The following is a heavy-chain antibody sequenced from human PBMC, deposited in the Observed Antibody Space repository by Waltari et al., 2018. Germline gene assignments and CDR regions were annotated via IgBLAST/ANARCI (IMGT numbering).Heavy chain of an antibody. J-gene: IGHJ4*02. Sequence: QLQLQESGPGLVKPSETLSLTCTVPGGSISSRSYYWGWIRQPPGKGLEWIGSIYYSGSTYYNPSLKSRVTISVDTSKNQFSLKLSSVTAADTAVYYCARRGDYYDSSGYYLVIDYWGQGTLVTVSS. CDR2: IYYSGST. CDR1: GGSISSRSYY. CDR3: ARRGDYYDSSGYYLVIDY. D-gene: IGHD3-22*01. V-gene: IGHV4-39*01.